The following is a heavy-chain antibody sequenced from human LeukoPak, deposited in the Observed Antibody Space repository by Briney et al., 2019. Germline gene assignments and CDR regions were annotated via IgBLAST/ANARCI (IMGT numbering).Heavy chain of an antibody. Sequence: GGSLRLSCAASGFTFSSYAMSWVRQAPGKGLEWVSAISGSGGSTYHADSVKGRFTISRDNSKNTLYLQMNSLRAEDTAVYYCAKGLHVLRFLEWPKNWFDPWGQGTLVTVSS. CDR1: GFTFSSYA. CDR3: AKGLHVLRFLEWPKNWFDP. CDR2: ISGSGGST. V-gene: IGHV3-23*01. J-gene: IGHJ5*02. D-gene: IGHD3-3*01.